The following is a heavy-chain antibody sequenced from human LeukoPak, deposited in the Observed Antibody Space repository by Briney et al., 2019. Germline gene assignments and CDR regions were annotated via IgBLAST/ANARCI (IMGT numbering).Heavy chain of an antibody. J-gene: IGHJ4*02. CDR2: IWYDGHKT. D-gene: IGHD1-26*01. CDR1: GFIFSSFG. Sequence: GGSLRLSCAASGFIFSSFGLHWVRQAPGKGLEWVAFIWYDGHKTYYADSVKGRFTISRDNSKTTLFLQRNSLRAEDTAVYYCTTVLKGGSSSPAIDSGGQGTLVTVSS. CDR3: TTVLKGGSSSPAIDS. V-gene: IGHV3-30*02.